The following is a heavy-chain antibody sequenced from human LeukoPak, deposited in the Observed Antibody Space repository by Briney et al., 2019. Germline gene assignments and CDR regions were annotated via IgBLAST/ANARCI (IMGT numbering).Heavy chain of an antibody. D-gene: IGHD6-13*01. CDR2: IKSKTDGGTT. CDR3: TTDIAAPFYYYYYMDV. V-gene: IGHV3-15*01. J-gene: IGHJ6*03. CDR1: GFTFSNAW. Sequence: GGSLRLSCAASGFTFSNAWMSWVRQAPGKGLEWVGRIKSKTDGGTTDYAAPVKGRFTISRDDSKNTLYLQMDSLKTEDTALYYCTTDIAAPFYYYYYMDVWGKGTTVTVSS.